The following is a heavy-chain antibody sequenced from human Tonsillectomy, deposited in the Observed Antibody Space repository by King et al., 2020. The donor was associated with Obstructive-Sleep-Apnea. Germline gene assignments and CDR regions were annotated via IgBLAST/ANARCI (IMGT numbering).Heavy chain of an antibody. CDR2: FSDSGGSP. CDR1: GFTFSSYA. V-gene: IGHV3-23*04. D-gene: IGHD1-7*01. J-gene: IGHJ4*02. Sequence: VQLVESGGGLVQPGGSLRLSCAASGFTFSSYALSWVRQAPGKGLEWVSTFSDSGGSPYYADSVKGRFTISRDNSKKTLYLHMNSLRAEDTAIYYCAKDRTGTTIYYFDYWGQGTLVTVSS. CDR3: AKDRTGTTIYYFDY.